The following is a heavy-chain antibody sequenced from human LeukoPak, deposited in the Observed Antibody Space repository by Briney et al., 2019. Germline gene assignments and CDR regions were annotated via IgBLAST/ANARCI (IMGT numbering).Heavy chain of an antibody. Sequence: TGGSLRLSCAASGFMFRISTMSWVRQAPGKGLEWVSSFSSSSSYIYYGDSVEGRFTISRDNAKNSLYLQMNSLRAEDTAVYYCARDNPRSYYYYMDVWGKGTTVTVSS. CDR1: GFMFRIST. D-gene: IGHD1-14*01. V-gene: IGHV3-21*01. CDR2: FSSSSSYI. J-gene: IGHJ6*03. CDR3: ARDNPRSYYYYMDV.